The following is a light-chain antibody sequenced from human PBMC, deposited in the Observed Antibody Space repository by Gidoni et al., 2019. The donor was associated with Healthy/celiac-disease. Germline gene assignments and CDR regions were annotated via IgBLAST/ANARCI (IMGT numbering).Light chain of an antibody. V-gene: IGKV3-15*01. CDR3: QQYNYMYT. CDR2: DAS. J-gene: IGKJ2*01. Sequence: EIVMTQSPATLSVSPGERATLSCRASQSVTSNLAWYQQKPGQAPRLLIYDASTRATGIPARFSGSGSGTEFTLTISSLQSEDFAVYYCQQYNYMYTFXQXTKLEI. CDR1: QSVTSN.